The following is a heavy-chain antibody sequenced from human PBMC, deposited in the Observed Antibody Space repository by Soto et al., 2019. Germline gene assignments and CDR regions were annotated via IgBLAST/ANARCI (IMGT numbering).Heavy chain of an antibody. J-gene: IGHJ4*02. CDR2: IYSGGST. CDR3: ARDRRGGNSYFDY. CDR1: GFTVSSNY. V-gene: IGHV3-53*01. Sequence: EVQLVESGGGLIQPGGSLRLSCAASGFTVSSNYMSWVRQAPGKGLEWVSVIYSGGSTYYADSVKGRFTISRDNSKNTLYLQMNSVRAEDTAVYYCARDRRGGNSYFDYWGQGTLVTVSS. D-gene: IGHD2-21*02.